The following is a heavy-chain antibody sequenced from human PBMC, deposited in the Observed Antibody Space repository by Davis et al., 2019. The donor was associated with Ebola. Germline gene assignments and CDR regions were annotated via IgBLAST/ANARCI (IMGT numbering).Heavy chain of an antibody. V-gene: IGHV3-30*18. J-gene: IGHJ6*02. CDR3: AKTNTSNPTWYYYGMDV. D-gene: IGHD2-2*01. Sequence: GESLKISCVASGFTFSSYGMHWVRQAPGKGLEWVAVISYDGSNKYYADSVKGRFTISRDNSKNTLYLQMNSLRAEDTAVYYCAKTNTSNPTWYYYGMDVWGQGTTVTVSS. CDR2: ISYDGSNK. CDR1: GFTFSSYG.